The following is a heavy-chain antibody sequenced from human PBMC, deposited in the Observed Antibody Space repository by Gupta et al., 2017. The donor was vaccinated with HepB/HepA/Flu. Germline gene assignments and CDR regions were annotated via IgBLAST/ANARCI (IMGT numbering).Heavy chain of an antibody. V-gene: IGHV3-23*01. D-gene: IGHD3-3*01. J-gene: IGHJ6*03. CDR1: GFSFSGNA. Sequence: EVQLLESGGGLVQPGGSLSLSCAASGFSFSGNAMSWVRQAPGKGLEWVSGIGSDMRAHYSDSVRGRFTISRDNSKNTLYLQMNGLRAEDTAIHYGAKDLFFWSAMDVWGKGTTVTVSS. CDR2: IGSDMRA. CDR3: AKDLFFWSAMDV.